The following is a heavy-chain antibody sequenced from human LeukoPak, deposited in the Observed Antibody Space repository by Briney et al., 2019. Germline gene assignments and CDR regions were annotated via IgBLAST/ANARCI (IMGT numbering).Heavy chain of an antibody. V-gene: IGHV1-8*01. CDR2: MNPNSGNT. D-gene: IGHD3-3*01. CDR3: ARVYYDFWSGYYVNWFDP. Sequence: ASVTVSCKASGYTFTSYDINWVRQATGQGLEWMGWMNPNSGNTGYAQKFQGRVTMTRNTSISTAYMELSSLRSEDTAVYYCARVYYDFWSGYYVNWFDPWGQGTLVTVSS. CDR1: GYTFTSYD. J-gene: IGHJ5*02.